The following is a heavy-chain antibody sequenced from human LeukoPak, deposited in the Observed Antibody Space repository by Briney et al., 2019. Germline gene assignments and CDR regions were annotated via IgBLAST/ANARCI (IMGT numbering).Heavy chain of an antibody. J-gene: IGHJ4*02. V-gene: IGHV3-23*01. D-gene: IGHD3-22*01. CDR1: GFTFSSYA. Sequence: GGSLRLSCAASGFTFSSYAMSWVRQAPGKGLEWVSAISGSGGSAYYADSVKGRFTISRDNSKNTLYLQMNSLRAEDTAVYYCAKTDSSVGYFDYWGQGTLVTVSS. CDR3: AKTDSSVGYFDY. CDR2: ISGSGGSA.